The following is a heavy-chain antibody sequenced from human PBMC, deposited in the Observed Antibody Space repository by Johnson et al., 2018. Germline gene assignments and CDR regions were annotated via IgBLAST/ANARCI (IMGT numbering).Heavy chain of an antibody. CDR1: GFTFSSYA. V-gene: IGHV3-30-3*01. CDR2: ISYDGSNK. D-gene: IGHD3-22*01. Sequence: VQLVQSGGGVVQXGRSLRLXCAASGFTFSSYAMHWVRQAPGTGLEWVAVISYDGSNKYYADSVKGRFTMSRDNSKNTLYLQMNSLRAEDTAVYYCARDTELDYYDSSGYYLGYFQHWGQGTLVTVSS. CDR3: ARDTELDYYDSSGYYLGYFQH. J-gene: IGHJ1*01.